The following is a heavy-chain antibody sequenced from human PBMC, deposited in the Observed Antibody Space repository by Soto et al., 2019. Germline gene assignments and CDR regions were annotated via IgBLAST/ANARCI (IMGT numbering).Heavy chain of an antibody. D-gene: IGHD2-2*01. V-gene: IGHV1-18*01. CDR3: ARGGGGYCSSTSCYHFDY. J-gene: IGHJ4*02. CDR2: ISAYNGNT. Sequence: VKVSCKASGYTITSYGISWVRQAPGQGLEWMGWISAYNGNTNYAQKLQGRVTMTTDTSTSTAYMELRSLRSDDTAVYYCARGGGGYCSSTSCYHFDYWGQGTLVTVSS. CDR1: GYTITSYG.